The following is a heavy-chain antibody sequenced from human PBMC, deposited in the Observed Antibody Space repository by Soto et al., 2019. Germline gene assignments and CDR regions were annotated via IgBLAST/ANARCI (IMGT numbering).Heavy chain of an antibody. CDR2: ISDHNGNT. D-gene: IGHD1-1*01. CDR1: GYAFTTYG. CDR3: ARGRYGDY. J-gene: IGHJ4*02. Sequence: QVHLVQSGAEVKKPGASVKVSCKGSGYAFTTYGITWVRQAPGQGLEWMGWISDHNGNTNYAQKLQGRVTVTRDTSTSKAYMELRRRRSNDTAVYYCARGRYGDYWGQGALVTVSS. V-gene: IGHV1-18*01.